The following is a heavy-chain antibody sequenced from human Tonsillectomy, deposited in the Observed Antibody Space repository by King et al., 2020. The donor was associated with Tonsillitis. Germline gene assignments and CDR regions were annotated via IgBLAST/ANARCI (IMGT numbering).Heavy chain of an antibody. CDR1: GFTFSGSA. J-gene: IGHJ4*02. V-gene: IGHV3-73*02. D-gene: IGHD7-27*01. CDR3: TTHTHTGKLDY. CDR2: IRSKANSYAT. Sequence: VQLVESGGGLVQPGGSLKLSCAASGFTFSGSAMHWVRQASGKGLEGVGRIRSKANSYATAYAASVKGRFTISRDDSKNTAYLQMNSLKTEDTAVYYCTTHTHTGKLDYWGQGTLVTVSS.